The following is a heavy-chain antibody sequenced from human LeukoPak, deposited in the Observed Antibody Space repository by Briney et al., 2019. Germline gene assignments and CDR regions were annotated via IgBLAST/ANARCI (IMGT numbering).Heavy chain of an antibody. J-gene: IGHJ4*02. CDR2: IYWDDDK. CDR1: GFSLSTSGVG. V-gene: IGHV2-5*02. D-gene: IGHD4-17*01. Sequence: SGPTLVNPTQTLTLTCTFSGFSLSTSGVGVGWIRQPPGKALEWLALIYWDDDKRYSPSLKSRLTITKDTSKNQVVLTMTNMDPVDTATYYCAHMLQHTYGDYDYFDYWGQGTLVTVSS. CDR3: AHMLQHTYGDYDYFDY.